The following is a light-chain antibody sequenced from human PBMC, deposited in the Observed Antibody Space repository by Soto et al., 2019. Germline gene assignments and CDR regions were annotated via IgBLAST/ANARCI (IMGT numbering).Light chain of an antibody. Sequence: EIVLTQSPGTLSLSPGERATLSCRASQSVSGNLLAWYQEKPGQAPRLLIYGASSRANGIPDRFSGSGSGTDFTLTISRLEPEDFAVYYCQQYGSSPKTLGQGTNVDIK. CDR3: QQYGSSPKT. CDR2: GAS. J-gene: IGKJ1*01. CDR1: QSVSGNL. V-gene: IGKV3-20*01.